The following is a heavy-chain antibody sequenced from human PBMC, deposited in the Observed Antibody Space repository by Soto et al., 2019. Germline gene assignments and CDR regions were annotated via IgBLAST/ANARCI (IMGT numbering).Heavy chain of an antibody. CDR1: RGSISSGGYY. D-gene: IGHD6-19*01. J-gene: IGHJ5*02. Sequence: PLPLTCTVSRGSISSGGYYWSWIRQHPGKGLEWIGYIYYSGSTYYNPSLQSRVTISVDTSKNQFSLKLSSVTAADTAVHYCARRRSPLLALAGRLHPCGKRTPVTV. V-gene: IGHV4-31*03. CDR2: IYYSGST. CDR3: ARRRSPLLALAGRLHP.